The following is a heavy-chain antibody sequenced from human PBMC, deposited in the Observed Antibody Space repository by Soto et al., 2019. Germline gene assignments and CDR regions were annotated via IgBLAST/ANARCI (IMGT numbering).Heavy chain of an antibody. V-gene: IGHV4-34*01. CDR3: ASGPYYYGSGSYPLR. CDR1: GGSFSGYY. CDR2: INHSGST. J-gene: IGHJ4*02. D-gene: IGHD3-10*01. Sequence: SETLSLTCAVYGGSFSGYYWSWIRQPPGKGLEWIGEINHSGSTNYNPSLKSRVTISVDTSKNQFSLKLSSVTAADTAVYYCASGPYYYGSGSYPLRWGQGTLVTVSS.